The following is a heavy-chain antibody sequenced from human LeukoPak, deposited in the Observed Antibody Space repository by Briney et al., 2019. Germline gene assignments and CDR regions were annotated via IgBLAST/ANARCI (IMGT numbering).Heavy chain of an antibody. D-gene: IGHD3-22*01. Sequence: SETLSLTCAVYGGSFSGYYWSWVRQPPGKGLEWIGEINHSGSTNYNPSLKSRVTISVDTSKNQFSLKLSSVTAADTAVYYCARHYYDSSGYYYGDYWGQGTLVTVSS. V-gene: IGHV4-34*01. CDR2: INHSGST. CDR3: ARHYYDSSGYYYGDY. J-gene: IGHJ4*02. CDR1: GGSFSGYY.